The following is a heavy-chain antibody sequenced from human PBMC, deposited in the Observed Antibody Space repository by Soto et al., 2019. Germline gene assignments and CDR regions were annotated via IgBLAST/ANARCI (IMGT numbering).Heavy chain of an antibody. CDR3: AKLGVGATRYYYYGMDV. CDR2: ISGSGGST. Sequence: GGSLRLSCAPPRFTFRNYGMNWVRPAPGKGLEWVSAISGSGGSTYYAGSEKGRFTSYRDNSKNTLNRQMNSLRAEDTAVYYCAKLGVGATRYYYYGMDVWGQGTTVTISS. V-gene: IGHV3-23*01. D-gene: IGHD1-26*01. J-gene: IGHJ6*02. CDR1: RFTFRNYG.